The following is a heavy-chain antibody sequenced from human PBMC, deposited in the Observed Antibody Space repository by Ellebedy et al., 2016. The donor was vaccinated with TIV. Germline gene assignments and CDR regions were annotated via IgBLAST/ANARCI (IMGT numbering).Heavy chain of an antibody. CDR3: AAELHKGLRPYAMDV. J-gene: IGHJ6*02. Sequence: AASVKVSCKASGYTFTGYYIHWVRQAPGQGLEWMGWISPNSGGTNSAQKFQGRVTMTRDTSISTAYMELSSLRSEDTAVYYCAAELHKGLRPYAMDVWGQGTTVTVSS. D-gene: IGHD3-16*01. V-gene: IGHV1-2*02. CDR2: ISPNSGGT. CDR1: GYTFTGYY.